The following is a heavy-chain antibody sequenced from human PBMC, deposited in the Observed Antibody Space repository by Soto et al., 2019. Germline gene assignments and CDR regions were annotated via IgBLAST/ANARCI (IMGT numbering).Heavy chain of an antibody. CDR1: GFTFSSYG. V-gene: IGHV3-30*18. D-gene: IGHD6-13*01. CDR3: AKDNFVGAAGLDYYYGMDV. J-gene: IGHJ6*02. CDR2: ISYDGSNK. Sequence: PGGSLRLSCAASGFTFSSYGMHWVRQAPGKGLEWVAVISYDGSNKYYADSVKGRFTISRDNSKNTLYLQMNSLRAEDTAVYYCAKDNFVGAAGLDYYYGMDVWGQGTTVTVS.